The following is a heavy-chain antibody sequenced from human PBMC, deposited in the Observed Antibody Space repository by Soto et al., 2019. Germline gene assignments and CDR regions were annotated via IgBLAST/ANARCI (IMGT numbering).Heavy chain of an antibody. D-gene: IGHD3-10*01. V-gene: IGHV3-21*01. CDR1: GFTFSSYS. Sequence: KPGGSLRLSCAASGFTFSSYSMNWVRQAPGKGLEWVSSISSSSSYIYYADSVKGRFTISRDNAKNSLYLQMNSLRAEDTAVYYCARLRMVRGVTNWFDPWGQGTLVTVSS. CDR2: ISSSSSYI. CDR3: ARLRMVRGVTNWFDP. J-gene: IGHJ5*02.